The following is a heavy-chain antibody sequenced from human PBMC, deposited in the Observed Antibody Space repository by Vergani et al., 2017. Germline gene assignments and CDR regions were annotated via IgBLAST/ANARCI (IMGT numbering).Heavy chain of an antibody. J-gene: IGHJ6*03. Sequence: EVQLLESGGGLVQPGGSLRLSCAASGFTFSSYAMTWVRQAPGKGLEWVSTISGRGDITYYADSVKGRFTISRDNSKNTLFLQMNSLRAEDTAIFYCARSTHGSRVDCYRCDYCYYIDVWDKGTTVTVSS. CDR3: ARSTHGSRVDCYRCDYCYYIDV. D-gene: IGHD2-21*02. V-gene: IGHV3-23*01. CDR1: GFTFSSYA. CDR2: ISGRGDIT.